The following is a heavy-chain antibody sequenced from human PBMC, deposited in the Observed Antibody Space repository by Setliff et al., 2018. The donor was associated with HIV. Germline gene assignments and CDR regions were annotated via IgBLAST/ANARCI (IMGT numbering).Heavy chain of an antibody. V-gene: IGHV4-30-4*01. CDR3: ANYIIGAGGRGN. Sequence: SETLSLTCIVSGGYISSGGNHWSWIRQSPGKGLEWIGYVYDSGSTNYNPSLWSRVAISVDTSKNEFSLKLNSMTAADTAVYYCANYIIGAGGRGNWGQGILGTSPQ. CDR2: VYDSGST. J-gene: IGHJ4*02. CDR1: GGYISSGGNH. D-gene: IGHD1-26*01.